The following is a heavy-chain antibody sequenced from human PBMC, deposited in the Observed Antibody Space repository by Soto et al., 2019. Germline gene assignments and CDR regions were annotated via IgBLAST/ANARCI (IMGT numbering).Heavy chain of an antibody. D-gene: IGHD1-26*01. V-gene: IGHV3-33*01. J-gene: IGHJ4*02. Sequence: QVQLVESGGGVVQPGRSLRLSCAASGFTFSNYGMHWVRQAPGKGLEWVAVIWYDGSNKYYADSVKGRFTISRDNSKNTLYLQMNSLRAEDTAVYYCARDQVERGSYFPFDYWGQGSLVTVSS. CDR2: IWYDGSNK. CDR1: GFTFSNYG. CDR3: ARDQVERGSYFPFDY.